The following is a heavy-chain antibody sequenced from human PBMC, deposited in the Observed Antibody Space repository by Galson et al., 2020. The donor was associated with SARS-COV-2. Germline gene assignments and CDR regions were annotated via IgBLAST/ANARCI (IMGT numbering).Heavy chain of an antibody. D-gene: IGHD2-8*02. J-gene: IGHJ4*02. V-gene: IGHV4-39*07. CDR2: IYYSGST. CDR3: ARDLGYCTGGVCYTGGNYFDY. Sequence: SETLSLTCTVSGVSISSSSYYWGWIRQPPGKGLEWIGSIYYSGSTYYNPSLKSRVTISVDTSKNQFSLKLSSVTAADTAVYYCARDLGYCTGGVCYTGGNYFDYWGQGTLVTVSS. CDR1: GVSISSSSYY.